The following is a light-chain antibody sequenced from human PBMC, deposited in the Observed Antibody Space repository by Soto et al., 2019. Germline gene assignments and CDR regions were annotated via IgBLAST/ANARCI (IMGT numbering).Light chain of an antibody. CDR3: QQYKPDST. CDR2: NAS. J-gene: IGKJ1*01. Sequence: IQMTQSPSTLSASVGDRVTITCRASQSISIWLAWYQQKPGKAPNLLIHNASSLESEVPSRFSGSGSGTAFTLTINSLQPDDSATYYCQQYKPDSTFGQGTKVEIK. CDR1: QSISIW. V-gene: IGKV1-5*03.